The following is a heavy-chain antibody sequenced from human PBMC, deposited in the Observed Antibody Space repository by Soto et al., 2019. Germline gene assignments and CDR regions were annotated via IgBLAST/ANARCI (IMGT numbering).Heavy chain of an antibody. D-gene: IGHD3-16*02. CDR3: ARRSSGWAPLHLGELSYDYFDY. Sequence: SETLSLTCTVSGGSISSGGYYWSWIRQHPGKGLEWIGYIYYSGSTYYNPSLKSRVTISVDTSKNQFSLKLSSVTAADTAVYYCARRSSGWAPLHLGELSYDYFDYWGQGTLVTVSS. CDR2: IYYSGST. J-gene: IGHJ4*02. CDR1: GGSISSGGYY. V-gene: IGHV4-31*03.